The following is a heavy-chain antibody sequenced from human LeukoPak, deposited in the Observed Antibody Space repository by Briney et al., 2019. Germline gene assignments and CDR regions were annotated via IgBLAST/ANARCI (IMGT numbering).Heavy chain of an antibody. J-gene: IGHJ4*02. CDR1: GFTFSSYG. V-gene: IGHV3-23*01. CDR3: ARRAGAYSHPYDY. CDR2: ISGSGGST. D-gene: IGHD4/OR15-4a*01. Sequence: GGTLRLSCAASGFTFSSYGMSWVRQAPGKGLERVSAISGSGGSTYYADSAKGGFTISRDNSNNTLYLQMNSLRAEDTAVYYCARRAGAYSHPYDYWGQGTLVTVSS.